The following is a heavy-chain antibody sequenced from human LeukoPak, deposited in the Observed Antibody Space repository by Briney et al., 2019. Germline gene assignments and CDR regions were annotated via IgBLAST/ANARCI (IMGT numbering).Heavy chain of an antibody. V-gene: IGHV3-43*02. CDR2: ISGDGGRT. Sequence: GGSLRLSCAASGFTFDDYAMHWVRQPPGKGLEWVSLISGDGGRTKYADSVKGRFTISRDNSKNSLYLQMNSLRTEDTALYYCAKDRYCGGGTCSGGFDYWGQGTLVAVSS. CDR1: GFTFDDYA. J-gene: IGHJ4*02. CDR3: AKDRYCGGGTCSGGFDY. D-gene: IGHD2-15*01.